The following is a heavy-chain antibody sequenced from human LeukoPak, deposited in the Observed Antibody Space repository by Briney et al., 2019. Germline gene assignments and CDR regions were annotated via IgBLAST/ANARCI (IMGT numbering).Heavy chain of an antibody. J-gene: IGHJ4*02. D-gene: IGHD2-21*02. CDR3: ARPYCGGDCYQAGFAY. CDR1: GFTFSSYA. V-gene: IGHV3-30*04. CDR2: ISYDGSNK. Sequence: GGSLRLSCAAYGFTFSSYAMHWVRQAPGKGLEWVAVISYDGSNKYYADSVKGRFTISRDNSKNTLYLQMNSLRAEDTAVYYCARPYCGGDCYQAGFAYWGQGTLVTVSS.